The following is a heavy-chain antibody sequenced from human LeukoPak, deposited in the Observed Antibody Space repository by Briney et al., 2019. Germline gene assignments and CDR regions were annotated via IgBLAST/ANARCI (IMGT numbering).Heavy chain of an antibody. V-gene: IGHV1-2*02. CDR3: ARERKDSSGYYYGSVY. CDR2: INPNSGGT. CDR1: GYTFTGYY. J-gene: IGHJ4*02. Sequence: ASVTVSCKSSGYTFTGYYMHWVRQAPAQGLEWMGWINPNSGGTNYAQKFQDRVTMTRDTSISTAYMELSRLRSDDTAVYYCARERKDSSGYYYGSVYWGQGTLVTVSS. D-gene: IGHD3-22*01.